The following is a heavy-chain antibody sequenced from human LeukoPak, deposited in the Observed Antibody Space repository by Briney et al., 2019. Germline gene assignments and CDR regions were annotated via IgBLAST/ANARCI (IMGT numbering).Heavy chain of an antibody. CDR3: ARGWGTFDY. CDR2: IYSDGNT. J-gene: IGHJ4*02. D-gene: IGHD7-27*01. V-gene: IGHV3-53*01. CDR1: GFSVSSSY. Sequence: PGGSLRLFCAGSGFSVSSSYMSCVRQAPGKGLGWVSVIYSDGNTYYADSVKGRFTISRDNSKNTLYRQMNSLIVKDKPLYNCARGWGTFDYWGERTLLSVSS.